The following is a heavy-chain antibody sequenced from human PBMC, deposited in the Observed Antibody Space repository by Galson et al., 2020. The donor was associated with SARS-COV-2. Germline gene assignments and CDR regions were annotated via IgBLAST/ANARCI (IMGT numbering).Heavy chain of an antibody. Sequence: GESLKISCAASGFTFSSYAMHWVRQAPGKGLEWVAAISYDGSNKYYADSVKGRFTISRDNSKNTLYLQMNSLRAEDTAVYYCARAYNGGYYYCMDVWGQGTTVTVSS. CDR2: ISYDGSNK. CDR1: GFTFSSYA. CDR3: ARAYNGGYYYCMDV. V-gene: IGHV3-30-3*01. D-gene: IGHD1-1*01. J-gene: IGHJ6*02.